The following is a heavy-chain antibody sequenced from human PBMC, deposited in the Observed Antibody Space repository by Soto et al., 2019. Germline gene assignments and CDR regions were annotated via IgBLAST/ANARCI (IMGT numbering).Heavy chain of an antibody. J-gene: IGHJ5*02. CDR3: ARWWSGSRQGFDP. D-gene: IGHD3-3*01. CDR1: GGSISSGDYY. V-gene: IGHV4-31*03. CDR2: IYYSGST. Sequence: QVQLQESGPGLVKPSQTLSLTCTVSGGSISSGDYYWSWIRQHPGKGLEWIGYIYYSGSTYYNPSLKSRVTISVDTSKTQFSLKLSSVTAADTAVYYCARWWSGSRQGFDPWGQGTLVNVSS.